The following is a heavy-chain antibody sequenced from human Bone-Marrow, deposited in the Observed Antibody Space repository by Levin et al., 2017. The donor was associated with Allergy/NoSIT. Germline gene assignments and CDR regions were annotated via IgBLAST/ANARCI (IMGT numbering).Heavy chain of an antibody. J-gene: IGHJ2*01. D-gene: IGHD2-21*02. CDR3: ARAHIVVVTAIPNPYWYFDL. CDR1: GGSVSSGSYY. Sequence: PSQTLSLTCTVSGGSVSSGSYYWSWIRQPPGKGLEWIGYIYYSGSTNYNPSLKSRVTISVDTSKNQFSLKLSSVTAADTAVYYCARAHIVVVTAIPNPYWYFDLWGRGTLVTVSS. CDR2: IYYSGST. V-gene: IGHV4-61*01.